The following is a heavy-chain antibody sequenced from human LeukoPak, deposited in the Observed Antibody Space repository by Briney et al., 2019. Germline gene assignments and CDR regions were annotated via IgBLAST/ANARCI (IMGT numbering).Heavy chain of an antibody. D-gene: IGHD4-11*01. Sequence: PGGSLRLSCAVSGFTVSSNYMSWVRQAPGKGLEWVSLIYSGGSTYYADSVKGRFTISRDNAKNSLYLQMSSLRAEDTAVYYCTRVEETATTAAIIRKYSYYYYYMDVWGKGNTVTVSS. CDR2: IYSGGST. CDR3: TRVEETATTAAIIRKYSYYYYYMDV. CDR1: GFTVSSNY. J-gene: IGHJ6*03. V-gene: IGHV3-53*01.